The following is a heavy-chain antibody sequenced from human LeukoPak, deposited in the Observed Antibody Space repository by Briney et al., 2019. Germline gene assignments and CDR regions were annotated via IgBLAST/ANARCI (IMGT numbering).Heavy chain of an antibody. CDR3: ARGAHSGSYH. CDR2: IYYSGST. V-gene: IGHV4-61*01. D-gene: IGHD1-26*01. Sequence: SETLSLTCTVSGGSVSSGSYYWSWIRQPPGKGLEWIGYIYYSGSTNYNPSLKSRVTISVDTSKNQFSLKLSSVTAADTAVYYCARGAHSGSYHWGQGTLVTVSS. J-gene: IGHJ1*01. CDR1: GGSVSSGSYY.